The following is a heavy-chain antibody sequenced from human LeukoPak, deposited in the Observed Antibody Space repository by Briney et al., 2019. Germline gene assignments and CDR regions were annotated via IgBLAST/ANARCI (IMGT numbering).Heavy chain of an antibody. J-gene: IGHJ4*02. D-gene: IGHD5-24*01. CDR1: GFTVSNNY. CDR3: ARGSRTIELGDDY. Sequence: GGSLRLSCAASGFTVSNNYMSWIRQTPGKGLEWLSYISSSSSDTNYADSVKGRFTISRDNAKNSLYLQMNSLRAEDTAVYYCARGSRTIELGDDYWGQGTLVTVSS. CDR2: ISSSSSDT. V-gene: IGHV3-11*06.